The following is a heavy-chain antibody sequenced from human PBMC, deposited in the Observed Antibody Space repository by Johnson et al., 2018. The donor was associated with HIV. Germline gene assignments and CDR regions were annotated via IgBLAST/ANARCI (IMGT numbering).Heavy chain of an antibody. V-gene: IGHV3-13*01. Sequence: VQLVESGGGLVQPGGSLRLSCAASGFTFSSYDMHWVRQATGKGLEWVSAIGTAGDTYYPGSVKGRFTISRENAKNSLYLQMNSLRAEDTAVYYCASITTIAAAGRGAFDIWGQGTMVTVSS. J-gene: IGHJ3*02. CDR1: GFTFSSYD. CDR2: IGTAGDT. D-gene: IGHD6-13*01. CDR3: ASITTIAAAGRGAFDI.